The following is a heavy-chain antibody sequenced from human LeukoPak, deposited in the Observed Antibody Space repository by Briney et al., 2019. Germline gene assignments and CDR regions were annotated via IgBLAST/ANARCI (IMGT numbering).Heavy chain of an antibody. J-gene: IGHJ6*02. CDR3: ARVAGWGHIVVVEGYGMDV. D-gene: IGHD2-21*01. CDR1: GFTFSSYW. CDR2: ISGDGSTT. Sequence: GGSLRLSCAASGFTFSSYWMHWVRQAPGVGLVWVSRISGDGSTTSYADSVKGRFTISRDNAKNTLYLQMNSLRAEDTAVYYCARVAGWGHIVVVEGYGMDVWGQGTTVTVSS. V-gene: IGHV3-74*01.